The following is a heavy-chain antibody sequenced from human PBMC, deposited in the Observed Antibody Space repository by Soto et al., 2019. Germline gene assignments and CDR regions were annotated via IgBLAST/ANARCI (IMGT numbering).Heavy chain of an antibody. D-gene: IGHD3-10*01. CDR1: GGAISSGGYS. Sequence: SETLSLTCAVSGGAISSGGYSWSWIRQPPGKGLEWIGYIYHSGSTYYNPSLKSRVTISVDRSKNQFSLKLSSVTAAGTAVYYCARATGSGSAYYYGMDVWGQGTTLTVS. J-gene: IGHJ6*02. CDR3: ARATGSGSAYYYGMDV. V-gene: IGHV4-30-2*01. CDR2: IYHSGST.